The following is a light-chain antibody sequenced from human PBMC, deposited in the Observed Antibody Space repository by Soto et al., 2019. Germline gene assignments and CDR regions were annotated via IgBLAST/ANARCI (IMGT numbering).Light chain of an antibody. Sequence: EIVMTQSPPTLSVSPGERATLSCRASQSISSHLAWFQQKPGQAPRLLVYGASTRATGVPARFSGSGSGTECTLTISSLQSEDFAVYYCQQYSYWPRAFGGGTKVEIK. V-gene: IGKV3-15*01. CDR1: QSISSH. CDR2: GAS. J-gene: IGKJ4*01. CDR3: QQYSYWPRA.